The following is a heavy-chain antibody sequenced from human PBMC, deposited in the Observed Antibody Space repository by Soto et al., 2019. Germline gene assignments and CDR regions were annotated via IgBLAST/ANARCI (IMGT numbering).Heavy chain of an antibody. CDR3: ARDTREITRVRGVIPYYIYHMDV. J-gene: IGHJ6*02. D-gene: IGHD3-10*01. CDR1: GGTFNNYA. Sequence: QVQLAQSGAEVKKRGSSVKVSCRVSGGTFNNYAISWVRQAPGESLECMGGIIPAFGTPKYAQRCQDRVTISADVSAATAYMELTSLRSDDTAVYYCARDTREITRVRGVIPYYIYHMDVWGPGTTGAVSS. V-gene: IGHV1-69*01. CDR2: IIPAFGTP.